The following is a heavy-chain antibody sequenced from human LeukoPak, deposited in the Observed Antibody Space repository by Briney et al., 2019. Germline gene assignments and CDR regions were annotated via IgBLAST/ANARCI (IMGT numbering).Heavy chain of an antibody. CDR1: GFTFSSYA. V-gene: IGHV3-30-3*01. J-gene: IGHJ4*02. D-gene: IGHD5-18*01. Sequence: GGSLRLSCAASGFTFSSYAMHWFRQAPGKGLEWVAVISYDGSNKYYADSVKGRFTISRDNSKNTLYLQMNSLRAEDTAVYYCARVLRRYSYGYFDYWGQGTLVTVSS. CDR3: ARVLRRYSYGYFDY. CDR2: ISYDGSNK.